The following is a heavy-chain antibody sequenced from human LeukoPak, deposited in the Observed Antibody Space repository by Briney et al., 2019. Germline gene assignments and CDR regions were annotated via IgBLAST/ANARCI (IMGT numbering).Heavy chain of an antibody. D-gene: IGHD3-16*01. Sequence: PGGSLRLSCVASGFIFRNYGMHWVRQAPGKGLEWVAVIWYDGSNKYYADSVKGRFTISRDDSKNTLYLQMNSLRAEDSAVYYCARDGGNPDYWGQGTLVTVSS. J-gene: IGHJ4*02. V-gene: IGHV3-33*01. CDR2: IWYDGSNK. CDR1: GFIFRNYG. CDR3: ARDGGNPDY.